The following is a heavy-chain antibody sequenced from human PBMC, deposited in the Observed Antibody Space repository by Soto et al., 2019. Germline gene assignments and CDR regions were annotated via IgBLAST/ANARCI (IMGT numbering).Heavy chain of an antibody. CDR2: ISYSGST. CDR3: ARDGDYYDSRTYYN. J-gene: IGHJ4*02. D-gene: IGHD3-22*01. V-gene: IGHV4-31*03. Sequence: QVQLQESGPGLVKPSQTLSLTCTVSGGSISSGAYYWSWIRQHPGKGLEWIGYISYSGSTYYNPSRKSRVMISVDTSKNRFSLKLSSVTAADTAVYYGARDGDYYDSRTYYNWGQGTLVTVSS. CDR1: GGSISSGAYY.